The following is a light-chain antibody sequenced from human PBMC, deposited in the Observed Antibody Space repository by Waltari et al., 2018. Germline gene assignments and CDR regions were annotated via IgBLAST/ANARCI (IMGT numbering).Light chain of an antibody. CDR1: QSVSRS. Sequence: IVLTQSPGPLSLYPGERATLSCRASQSVSRSLARYHQKPGQAPKLLIYGASTRATGIPDRFSGSGSGTDFSLTISSLEPEDFAIYFCQHYVRLPATFGQGTKVEIK. CDR3: QHYVRLPAT. V-gene: IGKV3-20*01. J-gene: IGKJ1*01. CDR2: GAS.